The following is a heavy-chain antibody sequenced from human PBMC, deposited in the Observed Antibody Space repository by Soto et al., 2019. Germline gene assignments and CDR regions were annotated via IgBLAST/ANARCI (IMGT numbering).Heavy chain of an antibody. D-gene: IGHD5-12*01. Sequence: ASVKVSCKASGYTFTSYDINWVRQATGQGLEWMGWMNPNSGNTGYAQKFQGRVTMTRNTSISTAYMELSSLRSEDTAVYYCAKHEEWSLRSHFDYWGQGTLVTVSS. CDR3: AKHEEWSLRSHFDY. CDR2: MNPNSGNT. V-gene: IGHV1-8*01. CDR1: GYTFTSYD. J-gene: IGHJ4*02.